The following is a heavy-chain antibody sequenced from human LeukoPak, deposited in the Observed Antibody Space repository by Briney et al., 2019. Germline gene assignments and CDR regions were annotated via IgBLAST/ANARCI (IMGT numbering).Heavy chain of an antibody. V-gene: IGHV3-48*02. CDR1: GFTFSTYS. J-gene: IGHJ4*02. CDR3: ARDSIVGASTDFDY. Sequence: PWGSLRLSCAASGFTFSTYSMNWVRQAPGKGLEWVSYISSSSSTIYYADSLKGRFTISRDNAKNSLYLQMNSLRDEDTAVYYCARDSIVGASTDFDYWGQGTLVTVSS. D-gene: IGHD1-26*01. CDR2: ISSSSSTI.